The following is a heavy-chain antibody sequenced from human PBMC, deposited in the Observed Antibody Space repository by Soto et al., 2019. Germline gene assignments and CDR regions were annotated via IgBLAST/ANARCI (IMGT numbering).Heavy chain of an antibody. CDR1: GFTFSSYT. D-gene: IGHD1-26*01. V-gene: IGHV3-23*01. J-gene: IGHJ4*02. Sequence: GGSLRLSCAASGFTFSSYTMNWVRQAPGKGLEWVSAISGSGSNTFYADSVRGRFTISRDNSKNTVFLQMNNLRAEDTAVYFCARDRATFDYWGQGTRVTVSS. CDR3: ARDRATFDY. CDR2: ISGSGSNT.